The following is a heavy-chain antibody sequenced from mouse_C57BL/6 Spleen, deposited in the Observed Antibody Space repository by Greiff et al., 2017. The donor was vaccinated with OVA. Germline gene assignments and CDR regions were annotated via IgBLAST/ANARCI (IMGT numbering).Heavy chain of an antibody. CDR2: INPNNGGT. J-gene: IGHJ4*01. Sequence: VQLQQSGPELVKPGASVKISCKASGYTFTDYYMNWVKQSHGKSLEWIGDINPNNGGTSYNQKFKGKATLTVDKSSSTAYMELRRLTSEDAAVYYCARRWDVGAMDDWGQGTSVTVSS. D-gene: IGHD4-1*01. V-gene: IGHV1-26*01. CDR1: GYTFTDYY. CDR3: ARRWDVGAMDD.